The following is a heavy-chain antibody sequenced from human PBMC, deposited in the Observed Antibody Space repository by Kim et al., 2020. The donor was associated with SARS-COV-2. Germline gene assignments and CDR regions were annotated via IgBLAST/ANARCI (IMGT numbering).Heavy chain of an antibody. Sequence: GESLKISCKGSGYSFTSYWISWVRQMPGKGLEWLGRIDPSDYYNNYSPSFQGHVTILVDKSISTAYLQWSSLKASDTAMYYCSRSMWRGMGYDSNGYVFDYWGQGTLVTVSS. CDR2: IDPSDYYN. V-gene: IGHV5-10-1*01. CDR1: GYSFTSYW. CDR3: SRSMWRGMGYDSNGYVFDY. J-gene: IGHJ4*02. D-gene: IGHD3-22*01.